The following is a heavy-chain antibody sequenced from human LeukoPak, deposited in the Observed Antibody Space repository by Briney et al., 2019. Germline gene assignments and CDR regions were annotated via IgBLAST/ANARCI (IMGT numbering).Heavy chain of an antibody. D-gene: IGHD6-6*01. CDR2: IIPIFGTA. Sequence: GASVKVSCKASGGTFSSYAISWVRQAPGQGLEWMGGIIPIFGTANYAQKFQGRVTITADESTSTAYMELSSLRSEDTAVYYCARSIAARDLWDRYYYYGMDVWGQGTTVTVSS. CDR3: ARSIAARDLWDRYYYYGMDV. CDR1: GGTFSSYA. J-gene: IGHJ6*02. V-gene: IGHV1-69*13.